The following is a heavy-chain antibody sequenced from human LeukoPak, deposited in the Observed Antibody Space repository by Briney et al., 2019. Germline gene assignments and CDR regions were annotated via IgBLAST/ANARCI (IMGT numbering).Heavy chain of an antibody. CDR3: ARNSGHSSGFYRLDY. V-gene: IGHV4-4*02. CDR1: GGSISSSNW. D-gene: IGHD3-22*01. Sequence: PSGTLSLTCTFSGGSISSSNWWNWVRQPPGKGLEWIGEIYHSGSTNYNPSLKSRVTMSVDMSKNQFSLSLTSVTPSDTGVYYCARNSGHSSGFYRLDYWGQGIPVTVSS. CDR2: IYHSGST. J-gene: IGHJ4*02.